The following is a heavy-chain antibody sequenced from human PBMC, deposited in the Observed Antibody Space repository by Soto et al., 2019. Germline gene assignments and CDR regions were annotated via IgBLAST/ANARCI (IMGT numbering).Heavy chain of an antibody. CDR3: ARSTAYYYDSSGYYPVRAFDI. Sequence: QVQLQESGPGLVKPSETLSLTCTVSGGSISSYYWSWIRQPPGKGLEWIGYIYYSGSTNYNPSLTSRVTISVDSSKNQFSLKLSSVTAADTAVYYCARSTAYYYDSSGYYPVRAFDIWGQGTMVTVSS. CDR2: IYYSGST. V-gene: IGHV4-59*01. J-gene: IGHJ3*02. CDR1: GGSISSYY. D-gene: IGHD3-22*01.